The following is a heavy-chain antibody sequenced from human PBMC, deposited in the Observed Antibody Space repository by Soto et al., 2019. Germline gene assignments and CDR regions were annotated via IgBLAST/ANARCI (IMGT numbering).Heavy chain of an antibody. D-gene: IGHD2-21*01. J-gene: IGHJ6*02. CDR2: IWYDGSNK. CDR3: GRAPVGCGGGSYYYYYGIDV. Sequence: QVQLVESGGGVVQPGRSLRLSCAASGFTFSSYGMHWVRQAPGKGLEWVAVIWYDGSNKYNADSVKGRFTISRDNSKNLLYQKRTSLRAEDTAVYYCGRAPVGCGGGSYYYYYGIDVGAQGTTVTVS. V-gene: IGHV3-33*01. CDR1: GFTFSSYG.